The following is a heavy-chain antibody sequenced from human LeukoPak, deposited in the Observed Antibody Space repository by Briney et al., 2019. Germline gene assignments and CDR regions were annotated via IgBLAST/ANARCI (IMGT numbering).Heavy chain of an antibody. Sequence: SETLSLTCTVSGGSISSSSYYWGWIRQPPGKGLEWIGSIYYSGSTYYNPSLKSRVTISVDTSKNQFSLKLSSVTAADTAVYYCARAEYWLPVCFDYWGQGTLVTVSS. V-gene: IGHV4-39*07. CDR3: ARAEYWLPVCFDY. J-gene: IGHJ4*02. CDR2: IYYSGST. CDR1: GGSISSSSYY. D-gene: IGHD3-22*01.